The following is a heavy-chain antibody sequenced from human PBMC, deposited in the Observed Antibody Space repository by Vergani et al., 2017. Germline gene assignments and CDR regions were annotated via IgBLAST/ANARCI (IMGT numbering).Heavy chain of an antibody. CDR3: ARDLGYGDPNAFDI. CDR1: GGSLSSGSYY. D-gene: IGHD4-17*01. V-gene: IGHV4-61*02. Sequence: QVQLPESGPGLVKPSQTLSLTCTVSGGSLSSGSYYWSWIRQPAGKGLEWIGRIYTSGSTNYNPSLKSRVTISVDRSKNQFSLKLSSVTAADTAVYYCARDLGYGDPNAFDIWGQGTMVTVSS. J-gene: IGHJ3*02. CDR2: IYTSGST.